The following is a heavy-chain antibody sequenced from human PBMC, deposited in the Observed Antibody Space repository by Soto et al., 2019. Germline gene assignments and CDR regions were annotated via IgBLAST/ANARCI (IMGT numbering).Heavy chain of an antibody. CDR3: ARDKDRQQLGGNYYYIMDV. CDR1: GGTFRTSA. Sequence: QVQLVQSGAEVKKPGSSVKVSCKTSGGTFRTSAISWVRQAPGQGLEWMGGITPVFSTSDYAQKFQGRVTITADESTGTAYMELSSLRSEDTAVYYCARDKDRQQLGGNYYYIMDVWGQGTTVTVSS. V-gene: IGHV1-69*12. D-gene: IGHD3-3*02. CDR2: ITPVFSTS. J-gene: IGHJ6*01.